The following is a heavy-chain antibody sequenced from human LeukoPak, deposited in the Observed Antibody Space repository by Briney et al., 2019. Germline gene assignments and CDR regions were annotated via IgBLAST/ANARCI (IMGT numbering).Heavy chain of an antibody. Sequence: GGSLRLSCAASGFTFSTYGMHWVRQAPGKGLEWVAFIRYDGSNKYYADSVEGRFTISRDNSKNTLYLEMNSLRAEDTAVYYCAKDIGSYYDYWGQGILVTVSS. V-gene: IGHV3-30*02. CDR3: AKDIGSYYDY. CDR1: GFTFSTYG. CDR2: IRYDGSNK. D-gene: IGHD3-10*01. J-gene: IGHJ4*02.